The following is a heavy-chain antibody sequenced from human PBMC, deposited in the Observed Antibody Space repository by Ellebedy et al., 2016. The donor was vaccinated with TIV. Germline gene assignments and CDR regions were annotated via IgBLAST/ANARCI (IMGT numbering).Heavy chain of an antibody. CDR1: GVTFSTYG. J-gene: IGHJ4*02. Sequence: ASVKVSCKASGVTFSTYGISWVRQAPGQGLEWMGRIIPILGRPDYAQNFQGRVTINADKSTGTPYLELSSLRSEDTAVYYCATDSRYSYGYRFNFWGQGTVVIVSS. CDR2: IIPILGRP. D-gene: IGHD5-18*01. V-gene: IGHV1-69*04. CDR3: ATDSRYSYGYRFNF.